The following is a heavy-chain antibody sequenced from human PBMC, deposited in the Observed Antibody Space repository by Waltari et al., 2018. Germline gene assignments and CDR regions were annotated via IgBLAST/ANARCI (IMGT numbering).Heavy chain of an antibody. CDR3: ARQEGGATTPRGWFDP. J-gene: IGHJ5*02. CDR1: GFPFSSYW. Sequence: EVQLVEPGGGLVQPGGSLSLSCAASGFPFSSYWMSWVSQAAGKGLEWVANIKQDGSEKYYVDSVKGRFTISRDNAKNSLYLQMNSLRAEDTAVYYCARQEGGATTPRGWFDPWGQGTLVTVSS. D-gene: IGHD1-26*01. V-gene: IGHV3-7*01. CDR2: IKQDGSEK.